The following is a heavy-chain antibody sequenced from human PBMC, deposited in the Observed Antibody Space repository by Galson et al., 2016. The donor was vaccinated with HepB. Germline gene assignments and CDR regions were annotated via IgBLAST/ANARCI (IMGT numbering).Heavy chain of an antibody. CDR2: ISSNGGSI. CDR3: ARGGGPVAGPGAFDI. Sequence: SLRLSCAASGFTFSTYAMHWVRQAPGKGLEYVSAISSNGGSIYYADSVKGRFTISRDNSKNTLYLQMGSLRAEDMAVYYCARGGGPVAGPGAFDIWGQGTLVTVSS. D-gene: IGHD6-19*01. CDR1: GFTFSTYA. J-gene: IGHJ3*02. V-gene: IGHV3-64*02.